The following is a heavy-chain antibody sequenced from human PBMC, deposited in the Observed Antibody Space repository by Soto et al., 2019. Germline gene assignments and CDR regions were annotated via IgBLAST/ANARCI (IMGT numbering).Heavy chain of an antibody. D-gene: IGHD4-17*01. V-gene: IGHV1-18*01. J-gene: IGHJ3*02. CDR1: GYTFTSYC. CDR2: ISAYNGNT. Sequence: ASVKVSCKASGYTFTSYCISWVRQAPGQGLEWMGWISAYNGNTNYAQKLQGRVTMTTDTSTSTAYMELRSLRSDDTAVYYCARDMTTVTFDAFDIWGQGTMVTVSS. CDR3: ARDMTTVTFDAFDI.